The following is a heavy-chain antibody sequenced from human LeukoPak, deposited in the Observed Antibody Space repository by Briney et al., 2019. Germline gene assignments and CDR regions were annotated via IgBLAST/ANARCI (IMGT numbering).Heavy chain of an antibody. J-gene: IGHJ4*02. CDR3: ARTNWGRRYYLDY. CDR1: GESFSGYY. Sequence: PSETLSLTCAVYGESFSGYYWSWIRQPPGKGLEWIGEINHSGSTNYNPSLKSRVTISVDTSKNQFSLKLSSVTAADTAVYYCARTNWGRRYYLDYWGQGTLVTVSS. V-gene: IGHV4-34*01. D-gene: IGHD7-27*01. CDR2: INHSGST.